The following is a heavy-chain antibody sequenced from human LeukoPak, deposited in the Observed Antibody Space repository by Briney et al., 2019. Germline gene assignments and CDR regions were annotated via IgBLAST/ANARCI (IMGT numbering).Heavy chain of an antibody. CDR1: GYTFTAYL. D-gene: IGHD3-10*01. CDR2: INPNRGET. J-gene: IGHJ4*02. Sequence: ASVTVSCKASGYTFTAYLLHWVRQAPGQGLEWMGWINPNRGETDYAQNFQGRVTMTRDTSINTAYMDLDRLRPDDTAVYYCVRSPTSGTYYNRPYYFDYWGQGTLVTVSS. V-gene: IGHV1-2*02. CDR3: VRSPTSGTYYNRPYYFDY.